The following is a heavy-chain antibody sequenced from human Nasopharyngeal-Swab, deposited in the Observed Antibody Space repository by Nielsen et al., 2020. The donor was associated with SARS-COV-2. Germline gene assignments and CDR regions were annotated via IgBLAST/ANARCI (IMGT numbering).Heavy chain of an antibody. V-gene: IGHV3-48*04. CDR3: AKEWAINYYYGMDV. CDR1: GFTFSSYS. J-gene: IGHJ6*02. Sequence: GGSLRLSCAASGFTFSSYSMNWVRQAPGKGLEWVSYISSSGSTRYYADSVKGRFTISRDNAKNSLYLQMNSLRAEDTAVYYCAKEWAINYYYGMDVWGQGTTVTVSS. D-gene: IGHD2-2*01. CDR2: ISSSGSTR.